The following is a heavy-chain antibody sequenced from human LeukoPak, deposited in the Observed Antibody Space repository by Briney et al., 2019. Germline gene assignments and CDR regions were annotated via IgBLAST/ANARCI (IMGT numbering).Heavy chain of an antibody. CDR1: GYTFTSYY. J-gene: IGHJ4*02. V-gene: IGHV1-46*01. D-gene: IGHD5-24*01. CDR2: INPSGGST. Sequence: ASVKVSCKASGYTFTSYYMHWVRQAPGQGLEWMGIINPSGGSTSYAQKFQGRVTMTRDTSKNQFSLKLSSVTAADTAVYYCARFGRREMATRLDYWGQGTLVTVSS. CDR3: ARFGRREMATRLDY.